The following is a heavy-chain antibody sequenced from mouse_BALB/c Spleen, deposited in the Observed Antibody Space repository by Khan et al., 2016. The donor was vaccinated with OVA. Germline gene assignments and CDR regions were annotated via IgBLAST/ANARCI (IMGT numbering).Heavy chain of an antibody. CDR3: ARDGSRYNYAMDY. CDR1: GYSITSDYA. V-gene: IGHV3-2*02. Sequence: EVELVESGPGLVKPSQSLSLTCTVTGYSITSDYAWNWIRQFPGNKLEWMGYISYSGSTNYNPALKSRIHITRDTSKNQFFLQLNSVTTEDTATYYCARDGSRYNYAMDYWGQGTSVTVSA. CDR2: ISYSGST. J-gene: IGHJ4*01. D-gene: IGHD2-3*01.